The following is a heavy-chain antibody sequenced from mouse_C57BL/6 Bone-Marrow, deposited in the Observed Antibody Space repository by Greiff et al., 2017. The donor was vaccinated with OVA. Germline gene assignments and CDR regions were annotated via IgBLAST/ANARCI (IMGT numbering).Heavy chain of an antibody. CDR3: AKRTGRGAMDY. D-gene: IGHD4-1*01. J-gene: IGHJ4*01. CDR1: GFTFSDYG. V-gene: IGHV5-17*01. CDR2: ISTGSSST. Sequence: EVQRVEPGAGLVKPGGSLKLSCAASGFTFSDYGMHWVRQAPEQGLEWVGYISTGSSSTYYADKLKGRFTISRDNAKNTLFLQMTSLRSEDTAMDYCAKRTGRGAMDYWGQGTSVTVSS.